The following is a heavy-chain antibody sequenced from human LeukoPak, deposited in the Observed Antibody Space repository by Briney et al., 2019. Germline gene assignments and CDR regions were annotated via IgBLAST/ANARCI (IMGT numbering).Heavy chain of an antibody. CDR1: GFTFSSYA. CDR3: AKPPPRFLEWLFYFDY. V-gene: IGHV3-23*01. CDR2: ISGSGGST. Sequence: PGGSLRLSCAASGFTFSSYAMSWAREAPGKGLDWVSAISGSGGSTYYADSVKGRFTISRDNSKNTLYLQMNSLRAEDTAVYYCAKPPPRFLEWLFYFDYWGQGTLVTVSS. J-gene: IGHJ4*02. D-gene: IGHD3-3*01.